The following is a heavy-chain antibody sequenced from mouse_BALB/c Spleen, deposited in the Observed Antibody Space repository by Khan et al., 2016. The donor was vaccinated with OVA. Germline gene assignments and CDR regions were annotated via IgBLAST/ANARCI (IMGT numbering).Heavy chain of an antibody. CDR3: ARPPYFSYTLDH. D-gene: IGHD2-10*01. V-gene: IGHV9-3-1*01. CDR2: INTYTGEP. J-gene: IGHJ4*01. CDR1: GYTFTSYG. Sequence: VQLQQPGPELKKPGETVKISCKASGYTFTSYGMNWVKQSPGKALKWMGWINTYTGEPTYADDFKGRFAFSLETSASTDYLQINNLKNEDTATYFCARPPYFSYTLDHWGQGTSVTVSS.